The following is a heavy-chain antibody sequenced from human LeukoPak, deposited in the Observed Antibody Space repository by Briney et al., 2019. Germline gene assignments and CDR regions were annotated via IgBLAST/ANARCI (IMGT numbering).Heavy chain of an antibody. D-gene: IGHD1-26*01. J-gene: IGHJ5*02. CDR1: GLTSSSYW. CDR3: ARGDTLPGGLDP. Sequence: GGSLRLSCAASGLTSSSYWMHWVRQAPGKGLVWVSRINSAGSSSSYADSVKGRFTISRDNAKNTLYLQMNSLRAEDTAAYYCARGDTLPGGLDPWGQGTLVTVSS. CDR2: INSAGSSS. V-gene: IGHV3-74*01.